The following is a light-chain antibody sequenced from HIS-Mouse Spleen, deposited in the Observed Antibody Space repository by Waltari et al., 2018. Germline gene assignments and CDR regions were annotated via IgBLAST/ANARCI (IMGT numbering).Light chain of an antibody. V-gene: IGLV2-14*02. CDR3: QSYDSSLSGSKWV. CDR1: SSDVGSYNL. J-gene: IGLJ3*02. Sequence: QSALTQPASVSGSPGQSITISCTGTSSDVGSYNLVSWYQQHPGKAPKLMIYEGSKRPSGVSNRFSGSKSGNTASLTISGLQAEDEADYYCQSYDSSLSGSKWVFGGGTKLTVL. CDR2: EGS.